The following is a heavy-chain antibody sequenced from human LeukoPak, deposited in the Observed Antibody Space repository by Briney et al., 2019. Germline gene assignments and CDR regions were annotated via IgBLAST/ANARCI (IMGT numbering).Heavy chain of an antibody. CDR2: FDPEDGET. CDR3: ATQPVGMAAAGPQYNWFDP. J-gene: IGHJ5*02. V-gene: IGHV1-24*01. CDR1: GYTLTELS. D-gene: IGHD6-13*01. Sequence: ASVKVSCKVSGYTLTELSMHWVRQAPGKGLEWMGGFDPEDGETIYAQKFQGRVTMTEDTSTDTAYMELSSLGSEDTAVYYCATQPVGMAAAGPQYNWFDPWGQGTLVTVSS.